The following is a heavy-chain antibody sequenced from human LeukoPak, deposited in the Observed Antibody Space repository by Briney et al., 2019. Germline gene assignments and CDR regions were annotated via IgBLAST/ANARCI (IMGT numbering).Heavy chain of an antibody. D-gene: IGHD3-3*01. Sequence: PGGSLRLSCAASGFTVSSDWMSWVRQAPGKGLEWVANIKKDGSAKDYVAAVSGLSTISRDNAKNSLYLKMNSMRAEDTAVYDWARPNYDFWSGYSFGAFDIWGQGTMVTVSS. CDR3: ARPNYDFWSGYSFGAFDI. V-gene: IGHV3-7*01. CDR1: GFTVSSDW. CDR2: IKKDGSAK. J-gene: IGHJ3*02.